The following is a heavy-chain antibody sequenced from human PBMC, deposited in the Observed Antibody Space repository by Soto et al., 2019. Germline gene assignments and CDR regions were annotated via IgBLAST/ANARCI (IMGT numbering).Heavy chain of an antibody. CDR1: GSTFSSYA. Sequence: VGSLRLSCAASGSTFSSYAMSCVRQAPGKGLEWVSAISGSGGSTYYADSVKGRFTISRDNSKNTLYLQMNSLRAEDTAVYYCAKILNGYVSGSYYKTPKCDFDYWGQRTLVTGSS. CDR2: ISGSGGST. J-gene: IGHJ4*02. V-gene: IGHV3-23*01. CDR3: AKILNGYVSGSYYKTPKCDFDY. D-gene: IGHD3-10*01.